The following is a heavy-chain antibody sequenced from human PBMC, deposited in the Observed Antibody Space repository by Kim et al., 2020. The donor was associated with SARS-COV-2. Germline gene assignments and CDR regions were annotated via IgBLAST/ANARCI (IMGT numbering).Heavy chain of an antibody. J-gene: IGHJ4*01. CDR2: ISGSGGST. V-gene: IGHV3-23*01. D-gene: IGHD6-13*01. CDR1: GFTFSSYA. Sequence: GGSLRLSCAASGFTFSSYAMSWVRQAPGKGLEWVSAISGSGGSTYYADSVKGRFTISRDNSKNTLYLQMNSLRAEDTAVYYCAKPGAGTPRCYFDYWGQEPWSPSPQ. CDR3: AKPGAGTPRCYFDY.